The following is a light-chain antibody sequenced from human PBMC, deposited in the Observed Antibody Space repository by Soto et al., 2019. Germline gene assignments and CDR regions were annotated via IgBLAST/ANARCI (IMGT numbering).Light chain of an antibody. Sequence: DIQLTQFPSFLSAYVGDRVTITCRASQHISSYLAWYQQKPGKAPNLLIYAASTLQTGVPSRFSGSGYGTEFSLTISSLQPEDFAGYFCQQVNSYPFTFGGGTTVDIK. V-gene: IGKV1-9*01. J-gene: IGKJ4*01. CDR2: AAS. CDR3: QQVNSYPFT. CDR1: QHISSY.